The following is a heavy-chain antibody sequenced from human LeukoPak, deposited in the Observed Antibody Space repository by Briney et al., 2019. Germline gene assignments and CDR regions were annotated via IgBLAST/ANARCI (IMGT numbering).Heavy chain of an antibody. CDR1: GGSISSYY. D-gene: IGHD2-15*01. Sequence: PSETLSLTCTDSGGSISSYYWSWIRQPAGKGLEWIGRIYTNGSTNYNPSLKSRVTMSVDTSKNQFSLKLSSVTAADTAVYYCARDYCSGGSCFLFDYWGQGTLVTVSS. CDR3: ARDYCSGGSCFLFDY. CDR2: IYTNGST. V-gene: IGHV4-4*07. J-gene: IGHJ4*02.